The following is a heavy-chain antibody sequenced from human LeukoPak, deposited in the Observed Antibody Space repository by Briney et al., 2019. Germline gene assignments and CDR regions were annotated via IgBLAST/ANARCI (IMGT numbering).Heavy chain of an antibody. Sequence: ASVKVSCKASGYTFTSYGISWVRQAPGQGLEWMGWISAYNGNTNYAQKLQGRVTMTRDTSISTAYMELSRLRSDDTAVYYCASLPLEYSSSSVDYWGQGTLVTVSS. CDR1: GYTFTSYG. CDR3: ASLPLEYSSSSVDY. CDR2: ISAYNGNT. V-gene: IGHV1-18*01. J-gene: IGHJ4*02. D-gene: IGHD6-6*01.